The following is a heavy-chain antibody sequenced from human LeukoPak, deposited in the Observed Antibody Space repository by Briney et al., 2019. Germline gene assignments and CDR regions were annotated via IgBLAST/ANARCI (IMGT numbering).Heavy chain of an antibody. CDR1: GLSFADSW. Sequence: GGSLRLSCAASGLSFADSWMHWVRQAPGKGLVWVSRINNDGSDTRYADSVRGRFTITRDNAKNTLYLQMNSLRAEDTAVYYCARVSGLGMNEYYQHWGQGTLVTVPS. D-gene: IGHD3-16*01. J-gene: IGHJ1*01. CDR2: INNDGSDT. CDR3: ARVSGLGMNEYYQH. V-gene: IGHV3-74*01.